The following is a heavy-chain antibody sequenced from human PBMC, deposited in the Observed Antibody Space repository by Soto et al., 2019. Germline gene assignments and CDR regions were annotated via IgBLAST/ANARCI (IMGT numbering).Heavy chain of an antibody. D-gene: IGHD2-2*01. CDR1: GYTFTSYT. J-gene: IGHJ3*02. CDR3: AVVPTHPI. Sequence: ASVKVSCKSSGYTFTSYTIHWVRQAPGQRLEWMGWINTGNGNAKYSQKFQGRVTITRDTSASTAYMELSSLRSEDTAVYYCAVVPTHPIWGQGTMVTVSS. CDR2: INTGNGNA. V-gene: IGHV1-3*04.